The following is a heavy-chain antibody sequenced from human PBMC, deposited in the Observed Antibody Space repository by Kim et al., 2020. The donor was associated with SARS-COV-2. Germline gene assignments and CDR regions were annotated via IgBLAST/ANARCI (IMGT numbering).Heavy chain of an antibody. J-gene: IGHJ4*02. V-gene: IGHV7-4-1*02. D-gene: IGHD3-22*01. Sequence: ASVKVSCKASGYTFTSYAMNWVRQAPGQGLEWMGWINTNTGNPTYAQGFTGRFVFSLDTSVSTAYLQISSLKAEDTAVYYCARVLTYYYDSSGYYPIWYFDYWGQGTLVTVSS. CDR2: INTNTGNP. CDR1: GYTFTSYA. CDR3: ARVLTYYYDSSGYYPIWYFDY.